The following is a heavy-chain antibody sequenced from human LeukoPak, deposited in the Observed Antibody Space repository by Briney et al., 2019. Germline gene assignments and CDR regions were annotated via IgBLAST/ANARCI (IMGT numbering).Heavy chain of an antibody. V-gene: IGHV4-39*01. Sequence: PSETLSLTCTVSGGSISSSSYYWGWIRQPPGKGLEWIGSIYYSGSTYYNPSLKSRVTISVDTSKNQFSPKLSSVTAADTAVYYCACSVVVPAAGLAFDYWGQGTLVTVSS. J-gene: IGHJ4*02. CDR1: GGSISSSSYY. D-gene: IGHD2-2*01. CDR2: IYYSGST. CDR3: ACSVVVPAAGLAFDY.